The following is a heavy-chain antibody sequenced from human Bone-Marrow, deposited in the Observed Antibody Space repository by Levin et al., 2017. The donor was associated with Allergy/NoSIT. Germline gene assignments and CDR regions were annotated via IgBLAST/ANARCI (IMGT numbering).Heavy chain of an antibody. Sequence: GGSLRLSCAASGFTFSNAWMSWVHQAPGKGLEWVGRIKSKTDGGTTDYAAPVKGRFTISRDDSKNTLYLQMNSLKTEDTAVYYCTTSGKRFLEWPNYWDYGMDVWGQGTTVTVSS. CDR2: IKSKTDGGTT. J-gene: IGHJ6*02. V-gene: IGHV3-15*01. CDR3: TTSGKRFLEWPNYWDYGMDV. D-gene: IGHD3-3*01. CDR1: GFTFSNAW.